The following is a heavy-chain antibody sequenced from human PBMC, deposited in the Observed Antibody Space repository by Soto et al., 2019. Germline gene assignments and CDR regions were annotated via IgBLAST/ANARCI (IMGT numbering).Heavy chain of an antibody. V-gene: IGHV4-31*03. D-gene: IGHD6-6*01. CDR3: ARVPYSSSSSLVYFDY. CDR1: GGSISSGGYY. J-gene: IGHJ4*02. CDR2: IYYSGST. Sequence: SETLSLTCTVSGGSISSGGYYWSWIRQHPGKGLEWIGYIYYSGSTYYNPSLKSRVTISVDTSKNQFSLKLSSVTAADTAVYYCARVPYSSSSSLVYFDYWGKGTLVTVSS.